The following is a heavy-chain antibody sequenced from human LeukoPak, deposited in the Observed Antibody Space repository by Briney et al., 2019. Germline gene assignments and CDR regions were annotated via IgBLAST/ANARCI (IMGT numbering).Heavy chain of an antibody. Sequence: GASMKVSCKASGYSFTSYAINWVRQAPGQGLEWMGWTSAYNGNTDYAQKLQGRVTMTTDTSTSTAYMELRSLTSDDTAVYYCARDPLRSTWSTYYNALDVWGQGTTVTVSS. CDR2: TSAYNGNT. V-gene: IGHV1-18*01. CDR1: GYSFTSYA. CDR3: ARDPLRSTWSTYYNALDV. D-gene: IGHD6-13*01. J-gene: IGHJ6*02.